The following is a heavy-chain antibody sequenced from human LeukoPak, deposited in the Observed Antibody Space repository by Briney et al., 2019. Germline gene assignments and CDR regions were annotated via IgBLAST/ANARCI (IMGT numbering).Heavy chain of an antibody. V-gene: IGHV3-33*01. Sequence: GGSLRLSCAASGFTFSSHGMHWVRQAPGKGLEWVAVIWYDGSKKYHADSVKGRFTISRDNSKNTLYLQMNSLRAEDTAVYYCARGGSGWPYFDYWGQGTLVTVSS. CDR2: IWYDGSKK. D-gene: IGHD6-19*01. CDR3: ARGGSGWPYFDY. CDR1: GFTFSSHG. J-gene: IGHJ4*02.